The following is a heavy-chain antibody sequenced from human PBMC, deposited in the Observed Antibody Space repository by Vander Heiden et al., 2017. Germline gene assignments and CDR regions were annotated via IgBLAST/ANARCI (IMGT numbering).Heavy chain of an antibody. D-gene: IGHD2-15*01. CDR1: GSSFSSYG. V-gene: IGHV3-33*01. J-gene: IGHJ4*02. CDR2: TWYAGSNK. Sequence: QVQLVESGGGVVQPGRFLRLSCAASGSSFSSYGMPWVRQAPGQGLEWVADTWYAGSNKCYADSVKDRFTISRDNSKNTLYLQMNSLRAEDTAVYYCARDYVRYCSCGSCYNDYWGQGTLVTVSS. CDR3: ARDYVRYCSCGSCYNDY.